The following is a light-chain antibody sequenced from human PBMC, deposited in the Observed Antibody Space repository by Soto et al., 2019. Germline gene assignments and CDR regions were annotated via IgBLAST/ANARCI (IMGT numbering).Light chain of an antibody. V-gene: IGKV1-39*01. J-gene: IGKJ1*01. Sequence: DIQMNQSPSSLYEYVGDRVTITCRASQSISSYLNWYQQKPGKAPKLLIYAASSLQSGVPSRFSGSGSGTDFTLTISSLQPEEFATYYCEQSYSTPWTFGQGTKVDIK. CDR3: EQSYSTPWT. CDR2: AAS. CDR1: QSISSY.